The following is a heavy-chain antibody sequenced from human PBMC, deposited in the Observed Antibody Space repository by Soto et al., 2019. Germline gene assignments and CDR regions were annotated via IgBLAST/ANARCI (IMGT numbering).Heavy chain of an antibody. J-gene: IGHJ6*02. V-gene: IGHV3-23*01. CDR2: ISGSGGST. Sequence: EVQLLESGGGLVQPGGSLRLSCAASGFTFSSYAMSWVRQAPGKGLEWVSAISGSGGSTYYADSVKGRFTISRDNSKNTRYLQMNSLRAEDTAVYYCAKGGGSSSLYYYYGMDVWGQGTTVTVSS. CDR1: GFTFSSYA. CDR3: AKGGGSSSLYYYYGMDV. D-gene: IGHD6-6*01.